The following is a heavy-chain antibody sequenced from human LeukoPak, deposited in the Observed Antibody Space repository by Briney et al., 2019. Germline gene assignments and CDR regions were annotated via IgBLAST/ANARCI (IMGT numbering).Heavy chain of an antibody. J-gene: IGHJ4*02. V-gene: IGHV3-13*01. CDR1: GFTFSSYD. Sequence: PGGSLRLSCAASGFTFSSYDMHWVRQATGKGLGWVSAIGTAGDTYYPGSVKGRFTISRENAKNSLYLQMNSLRAGDTAVYYCARSKSIAAAGAFDYWGQGTLVTVSS. CDR3: ARSKSIAAAGAFDY. CDR2: IGTAGDT. D-gene: IGHD6-13*01.